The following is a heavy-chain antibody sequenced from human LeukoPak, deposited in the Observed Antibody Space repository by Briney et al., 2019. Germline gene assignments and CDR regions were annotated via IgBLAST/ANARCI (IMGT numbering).Heavy chain of an antibody. V-gene: IGHV3-21*01. CDR1: GFTFNNYN. CDR2: ISSHSSYI. J-gene: IGHJ5*02. CDR3: ARENPPRWFVP. Sequence: PGGSLRLSCAASGFTFNNYNINWFRQAPGKGLEWVSSISSHSSYIYYADSVKGRFTVSRDNAKSSLYLQMNSLRAEDTAVYYCARENPPRWFVPWGQGTLVTVSS. D-gene: IGHD1-14*01.